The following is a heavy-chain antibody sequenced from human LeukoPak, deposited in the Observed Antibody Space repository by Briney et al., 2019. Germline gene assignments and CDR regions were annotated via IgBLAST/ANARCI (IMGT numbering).Heavy chain of an antibody. Sequence: ASVKVSCKVSGYTLTELSMHWVRQAPGKGLEWMGGFDPEDGETIYAQEFQGRVTMTEDTSTDTAYMELSSLRSEDTAVYYCATAVAIVGATRVTPLDYWGQGTLVTVSS. V-gene: IGHV1-24*01. CDR3: ATAVAIVGATRVTPLDY. J-gene: IGHJ4*02. CDR2: FDPEDGET. CDR1: GYTLTELS. D-gene: IGHD1-26*01.